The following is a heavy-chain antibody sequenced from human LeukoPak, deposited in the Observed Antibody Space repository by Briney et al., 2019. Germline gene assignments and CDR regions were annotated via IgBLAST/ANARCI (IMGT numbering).Heavy chain of an antibody. CDR2: INSDGSIT. CDR3: ARDAVDTANAV. Sequence: GGSLRLSCAASGFTFSSNWMHWVRQAPGKGLVWVSHINSDGSITSYADSVKGRFTISRDNAKNTLYLQMNSLRAEDTAVYYCARDAVDTANAVWGQGTTVTVSS. D-gene: IGHD5-18*01. CDR1: GFTFSSNW. J-gene: IGHJ6*02. V-gene: IGHV3-74*01.